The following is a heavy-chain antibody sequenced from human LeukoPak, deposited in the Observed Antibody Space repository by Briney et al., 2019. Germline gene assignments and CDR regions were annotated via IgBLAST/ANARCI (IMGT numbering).Heavy chain of an antibody. D-gene: IGHD5-18*01. CDR2: IDPSDSYT. CDR3: ARHSRGYSYGYQLDY. J-gene: IGHJ4*02. Sequence: GESLKISCKGSGYSFTSYWISWVRQMPGKGLEWMGRIDPSDSYTNYSPSFRGHVTISADKSISTAYLQWSSLKASDTAMYYCARHSRGYSYGYQLDYWGQGTLVTVSS. CDR1: GYSFTSYW. V-gene: IGHV5-10-1*01.